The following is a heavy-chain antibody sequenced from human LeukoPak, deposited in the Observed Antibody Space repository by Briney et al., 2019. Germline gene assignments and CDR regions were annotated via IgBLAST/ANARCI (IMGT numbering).Heavy chain of an antibody. CDR1: GYTFTSYG. D-gene: IGHD3-22*01. Sequence: ASVKVSCKASGYTFTSYGISWVRQAPGQGLEWMGWISAYNGNTNYAQKLQGRVAMTTDTSTSTAYMELRSLRSDDTAVYYCAATPQGLEGSGYSFDYWGQGTLVTVSS. J-gene: IGHJ4*02. CDR3: AATPQGLEGSGYSFDY. CDR2: ISAYNGNT. V-gene: IGHV1-18*01.